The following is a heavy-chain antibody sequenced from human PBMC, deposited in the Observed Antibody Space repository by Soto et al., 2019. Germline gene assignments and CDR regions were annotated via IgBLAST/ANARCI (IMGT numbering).Heavy chain of an antibody. V-gene: IGHV4-61*08. D-gene: IGHD3-16*01. CDR3: ARVGGGGYYYYGMDV. J-gene: IGHJ6*02. Sequence: SETLSLTCTVSGDSVSSVGFHWAWLRRPPGKGLEWIGYIYYSGSTNYNPSLKSRVTISVDTSKNQFSLKLSSVTAADTAVYYCARVGGGGYYYYGMDVWGQGTMVTVSS. CDR1: GDSVSSVGFH. CDR2: IYYSGST.